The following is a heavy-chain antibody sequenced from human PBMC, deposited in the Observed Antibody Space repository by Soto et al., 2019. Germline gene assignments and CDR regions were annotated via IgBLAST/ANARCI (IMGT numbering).Heavy chain of an antibody. V-gene: IGHV4-59*08. J-gene: IGHJ4*02. CDR3: ARHNYGSGSTYFDY. Sequence: QVQLQESGPGLVKPSETLSLTCTVSGGSISSYYWSWIRQPPGKGLEWIGYIYYSGSTNYNPSLKSRVTISVDTSKNQFSPKLNSMTAADTAVYYCARHNYGSGSTYFDYWGQGTLVTVSS. D-gene: IGHD3-10*01. CDR1: GGSISSYY. CDR2: IYYSGST.